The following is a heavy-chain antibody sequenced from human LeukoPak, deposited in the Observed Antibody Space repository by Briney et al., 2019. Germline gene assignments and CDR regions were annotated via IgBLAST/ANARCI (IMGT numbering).Heavy chain of an antibody. CDR1: GYTLTELS. V-gene: IGHV1-24*01. CDR3: ATVGGATDTPFAY. D-gene: IGHD1-26*01. J-gene: IGHJ4*02. Sequence: ASVKVSCKVSGYTLTELSMHWVRQAPGKGLEWMGGFDPEDGETIYAQKFQGRVSMTEDTSTDTAYMELSSLRSEDTAVYYCATVGGATDTPFAYWGQGTLVTVSS. CDR2: FDPEDGET.